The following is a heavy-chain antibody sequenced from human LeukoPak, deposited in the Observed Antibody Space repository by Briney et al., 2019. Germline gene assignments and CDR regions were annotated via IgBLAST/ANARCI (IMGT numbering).Heavy chain of an antibody. D-gene: IGHD6-25*01. CDR3: ASLNRGSRTRYFDY. V-gene: IGHV4-4*07. CDR1: GGSISSYY. Sequence: KASETLSLTCTVSGGSISSYYWSWIRQPAGKGLEWIGRIYTSGSTNYNPSLKSRVTISVDTSTNQFSLKLSSVTAADTAVYYCASLNRGSRTRYFDYWGQGTLVTVSS. CDR2: IYTSGST. J-gene: IGHJ4*02.